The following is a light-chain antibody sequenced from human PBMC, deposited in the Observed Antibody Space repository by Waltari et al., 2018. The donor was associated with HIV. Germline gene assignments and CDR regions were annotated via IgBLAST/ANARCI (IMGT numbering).Light chain of an antibody. CDR3: LLYMASGRV. V-gene: IGLV8-61*01. CDR2: NTD. CDR1: SGSVSSAYY. Sequence: QTVVTQEPSFSVSPGGTITLTCGLSSGSVSSAYYPSWYQQTTGQPPRTLIHNTDTRSSGVPDRFSGSIVGNKAALTITGAQSEDESDYYCLLYMASGRVFGGGTRLTVL. J-gene: IGLJ3*02.